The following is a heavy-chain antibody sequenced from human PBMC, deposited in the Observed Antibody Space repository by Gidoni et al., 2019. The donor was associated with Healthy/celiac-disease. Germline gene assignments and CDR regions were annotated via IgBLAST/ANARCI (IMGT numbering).Heavy chain of an antibody. J-gene: IGHJ6*02. V-gene: IGHV3-33*01. D-gene: IGHD2-2*01. CDR1: GFTFSSYG. CDR2: ILYDGSNK. CDR3: ARGGPIVVVPAAMNYYYYGMDV. Sequence: QVQLVESGGGVVQPGRSLRLSCAASGFTFSSYGMHWVRQAPGKGLEWVAVILYDGSNKYYADSVKGRFTISRDNSKNTLYLQMNSLRAEDTAVYYCARGGPIVVVPAAMNYYYYGMDVWGQGTTVTVSS.